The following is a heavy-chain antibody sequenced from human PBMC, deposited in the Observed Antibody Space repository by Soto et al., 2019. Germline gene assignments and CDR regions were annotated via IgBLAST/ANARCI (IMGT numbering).Heavy chain of an antibody. CDR2: ISGYNGDT. Sequence: QGQLVQSGPEAKKPGASVKVSCKASGYTFSRYGIIWVRQAPGQGLEWMGWISGYNGDTKYAQKVQGRVTMTIDTSTYTAYMELRSLTSDDTARYYCAKNGQPPYYYYGMDVWGQGTTVTVSS. V-gene: IGHV1-18*01. CDR3: AKNGQPPYYYYGMDV. CDR1: GYTFSRYG. J-gene: IGHJ6*02. D-gene: IGHD2-8*01.